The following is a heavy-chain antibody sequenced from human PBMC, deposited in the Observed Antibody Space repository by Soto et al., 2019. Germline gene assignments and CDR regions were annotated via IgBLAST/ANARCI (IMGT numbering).Heavy chain of an antibody. CDR3: AREGYSSGYYYSYGMDV. V-gene: IGHV4-59*01. CDR1: GGSISSYY. Sequence: QVQLQESGPGLVKPSETLSLTCTVSGGSISSYYWSWIRQPPGKGLEWIGYIYYSGSTNYNPSLKRRVTISVDTSKNQFSLKLSSVTAADTAVYYCAREGYSSGYYYSYGMDVWGQGTTVTVSS. CDR2: IYYSGST. D-gene: IGHD3-22*01. J-gene: IGHJ6*02.